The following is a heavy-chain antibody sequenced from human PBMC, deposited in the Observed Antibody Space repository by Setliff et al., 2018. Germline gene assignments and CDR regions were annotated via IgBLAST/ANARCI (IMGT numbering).Heavy chain of an antibody. J-gene: IGHJ2*01. Sequence: GGSLRLSCAASGFTFSTYGMHWVRQAPGKGLEWVAYIWYDGSNKYYVDSVKGRFTVSRDNSKDTLYLQMNSLRTEDTAVYYCARDSTWYWYFDLWGRGTLVTVSS. D-gene: IGHD3-16*01. CDR2: IWYDGSNK. V-gene: IGHV3-33*01. CDR3: ARDSTWYWYFDL. CDR1: GFTFSTYG.